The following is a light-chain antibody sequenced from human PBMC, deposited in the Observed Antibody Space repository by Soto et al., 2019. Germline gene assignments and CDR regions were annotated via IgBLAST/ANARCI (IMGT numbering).Light chain of an antibody. CDR2: RAS. CDR1: QIINTW. J-gene: IGKJ3*01. Sequence: DIPMTQSPSSLFASVGDRVTITCRASQIINTWLAGYQQRPGKAPKLLIYRASNLVNGVPSRFSGSGSGTEFTLTISSLQPDDFSIYYCQQYETYSCTFGPGTKVDL. V-gene: IGKV1-5*03. CDR3: QQYETYSCT.